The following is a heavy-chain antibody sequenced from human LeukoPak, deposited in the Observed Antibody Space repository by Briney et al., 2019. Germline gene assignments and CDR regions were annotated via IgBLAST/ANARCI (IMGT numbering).Heavy chain of an antibody. J-gene: IGHJ4*02. CDR2: ISGSGGST. CDR3: AKLSCSGGSCKTNDY. CDR1: GFTFSSYA. D-gene: IGHD2-15*01. V-gene: IGHV3-23*01. Sequence: EGSLRLSCAASGFTFSSYAMSWVRQAPGKGLDWVSAISGSGGSTYYADSVKGRFTISRDNSKNTLYLQMNSLRAEDTAVYYCAKLSCSGGSCKTNDYWGQGTLVTVSS.